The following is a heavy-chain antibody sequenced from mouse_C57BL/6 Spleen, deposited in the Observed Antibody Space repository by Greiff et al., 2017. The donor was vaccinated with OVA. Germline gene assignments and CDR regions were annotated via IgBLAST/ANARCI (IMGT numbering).Heavy chain of an antibody. CDR1: GYTFTSYW. V-gene: IGHV1-55*01. D-gene: IGHD1-1*01. CDR2: IYPGSGST. Sequence: QVQLQQPGAELVKPGASVKMSCKASGYTFTSYWITWVKQRPGQGLEWIGDIYPGSGSTNYNEKFKSKATLTVDTSSRTAYMQLSSLTSEDSAVYYCAREEGIYYYGSRRYFDVWGTGTTVTVSS. J-gene: IGHJ1*03. CDR3: AREEGIYYYGSRRYFDV.